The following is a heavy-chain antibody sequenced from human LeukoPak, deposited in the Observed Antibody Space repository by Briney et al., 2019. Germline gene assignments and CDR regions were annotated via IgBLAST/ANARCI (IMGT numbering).Heavy chain of an antibody. CDR2: LSHSGSS. CDR3: ARARYANAWYAFDI. Sequence: SETLSLTCTVSGGSVSSYYWSWIRRPPGRGLEWIAYLSHSGSSDSNPSLTSRVTTLVDTSKNQFSLKLTSVTAADTAVYYWARARYANAWYAFDIWGHGTMVTVSS. V-gene: IGHV4-59*02. J-gene: IGHJ3*02. CDR1: GGSVSSYY. D-gene: IGHD2-2*01.